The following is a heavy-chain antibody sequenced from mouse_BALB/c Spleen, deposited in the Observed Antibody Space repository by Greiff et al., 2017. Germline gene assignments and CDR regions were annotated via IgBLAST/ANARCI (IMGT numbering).Heavy chain of an antibody. CDR1: GFTFSSYY. CDR3: ARHWENYYGNYEGAMDY. Sequence: EVKVEESGGGLVKLGGSLKLSCAASGFTFSSYYMSWVRQTPEKRLELVAAINSNGGSTYYPDTVKGRFTISRDNAKNTLYLQMSSLKSEDTALYYCARHWENYYGNYEGAMDYWGQGTSVTVSS. D-gene: IGHD2-1*01. V-gene: IGHV5-6-2*01. J-gene: IGHJ4*01. CDR2: INSNGGST.